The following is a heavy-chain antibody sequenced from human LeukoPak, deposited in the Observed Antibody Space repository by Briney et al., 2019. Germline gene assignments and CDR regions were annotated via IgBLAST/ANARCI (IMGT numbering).Heavy chain of an antibody. V-gene: IGHV4-4*07. J-gene: IGHJ4*02. CDR3: TIGGASGSLAH. D-gene: IGHD6-13*01. Sequence: TPSETLSLTCTVSRASISDNYWSWSRQPAGKALEWIGRTYTSGDTNYNPSLKSRASVSVDTSKNQFYLSLGYVTAADTAVYYCTIGGASGSLAHWGPGTLVTVSS. CDR1: RASISDNY. CDR2: TYTSGDT.